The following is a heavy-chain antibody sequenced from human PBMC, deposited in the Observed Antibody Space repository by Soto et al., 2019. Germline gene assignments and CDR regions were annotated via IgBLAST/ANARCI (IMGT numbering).Heavy chain of an antibody. J-gene: IGHJ6*03. CDR2: ISAYNGNT. CDR1: GYTFTSYG. V-gene: IGHV1-18*01. D-gene: IGHD4-17*01. Sequence: ASVKVSCKASGYTFTSYGISWVRQAPGQGLEWMGWISAYNGNTKYAQKFQGRVTITADESTSTVYMELSTLRPDDTAVYYCAREGLVLVPTTVNSDYYYYSMDVWGQGTTVTVSS. CDR3: AREGLVLVPTTVNSDYYYYSMDV.